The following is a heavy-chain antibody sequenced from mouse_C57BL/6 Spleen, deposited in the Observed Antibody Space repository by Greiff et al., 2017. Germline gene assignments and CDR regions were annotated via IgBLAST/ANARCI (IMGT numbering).Heavy chain of an antibody. CDR1: GYSITSGYY. CDR2: ISYDGSN. J-gene: IGHJ2*01. CDR3: ARGGTWDY. Sequence: EVKLLESGPGLVKPSQSLSLTCSVTGYSITSGYYWNWIRQFPGNKLEWMGYISYDGSNNYNPSLKNRISITRDTSKNQFFLKLNSVTTEDTATYYCARGGTWDYWGQGTTLTVSS. D-gene: IGHD3-3*01. V-gene: IGHV3-6*01.